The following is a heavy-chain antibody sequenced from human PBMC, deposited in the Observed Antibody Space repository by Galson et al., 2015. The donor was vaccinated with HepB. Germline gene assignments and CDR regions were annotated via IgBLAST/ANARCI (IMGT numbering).Heavy chain of an antibody. CDR3: AKAAQGGVTNQRGYFDY. Sequence: SLRLSCAASGFGFNNYGMHWVRQAPGKGLEWVAVMSYDDSNKYYVDSVKGRFSISRDNSKNTLYLQMNSLRAEDTAIYYCAKAAQGGVTNQRGYFDYWGQGTLVTVSS. V-gene: IGHV3-30*18. CDR1: GFGFNNYG. CDR2: MSYDDSNK. D-gene: IGHD4-17*01. J-gene: IGHJ4*02.